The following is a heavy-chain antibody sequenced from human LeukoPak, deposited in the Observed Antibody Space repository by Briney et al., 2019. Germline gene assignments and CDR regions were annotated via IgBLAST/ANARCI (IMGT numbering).Heavy chain of an antibody. CDR3: ARRQGCSSTSCPPDS. J-gene: IGHJ4*02. CDR1: GYSFTTYW. Sequence: GESLKISCRGSGYSFTTYWIGWVRQMPGKGLEWMGIIYPGDSDTRYTPSFQGQVTMSADKSINTAYLQWSSLKASDTAMYYCARRQGCSSTSCPPDSWGQGTLVTVSS. V-gene: IGHV5-51*01. D-gene: IGHD2-2*01. CDR2: IYPGDSDT.